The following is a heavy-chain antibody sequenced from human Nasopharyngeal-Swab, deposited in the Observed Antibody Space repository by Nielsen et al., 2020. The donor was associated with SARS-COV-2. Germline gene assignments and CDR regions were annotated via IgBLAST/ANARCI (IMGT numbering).Heavy chain of an antibody. CDR2: IKQDGSEK. D-gene: IGHD3-16*02. V-gene: IGHV3-7*03. CDR1: GFSFSTYW. Sequence: GGSLRLSCAAAGFSFSTYWMTWVRHAPGNGLEWVANIKQDGSEKYYVDSVKGRFTVSRDNPKNLLYLQVNSLRAEDTAVYYCARQGVFVPAYFHQYYMDVWGKGTTVTVSS. J-gene: IGHJ6*03. CDR3: ARQGVFVPAYFHQYYMDV.